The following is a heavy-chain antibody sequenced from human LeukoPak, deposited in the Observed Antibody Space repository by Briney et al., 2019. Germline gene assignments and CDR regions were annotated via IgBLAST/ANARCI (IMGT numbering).Heavy chain of an antibody. CDR2: INPSGGST. Sequence: ASVKVSCKASGYTFTSYYMHWVRQAPRQGLEWMGIINPSGGSTSYAQKFQGRVTMTRDTSTSTVYMELSSLRSEDTAVYYCAREYSSSETGYYFDYWGQGTLVTVSS. CDR1: GYTFTSYY. D-gene: IGHD6-6*01. J-gene: IGHJ4*02. V-gene: IGHV1-46*01. CDR3: AREYSSSETGYYFDY.